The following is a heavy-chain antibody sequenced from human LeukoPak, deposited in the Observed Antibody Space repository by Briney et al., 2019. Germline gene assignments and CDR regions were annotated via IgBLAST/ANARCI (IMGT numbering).Heavy chain of an antibody. CDR2: INPNSGGT. V-gene: IGHV1-2*04. Sequence: EWMGWINPNSGGTNYAQKFQGWVTMTRDTSISTAYMELSRLRSDDTAVYYCARVAAAGTSAFDIWGQGTMVTVSS. D-gene: IGHD6-13*01. CDR3: ARVAAAGTSAFDI. J-gene: IGHJ3*02.